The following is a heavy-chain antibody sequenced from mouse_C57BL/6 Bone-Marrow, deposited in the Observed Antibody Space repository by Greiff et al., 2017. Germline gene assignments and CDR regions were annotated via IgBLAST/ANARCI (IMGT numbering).Heavy chain of an antibody. J-gene: IGHJ2*01. D-gene: IGHD6-1*01. CDR2: IYPTSGRT. Sequence: QVQLQQPGAELVKPGASVKMSCKASGYTFTSYWITWVKQRPGQGLEWIGDIYPTSGRTNYNEKFKSKAILTVDTASNTAYMQLSSLTAEDSAVFCGAGSCAVGRSFDYWGQGTTLTVSS. CDR3: AGSCAVGRSFDY. CDR1: GYTFTSYW. V-gene: IGHV1-55*01.